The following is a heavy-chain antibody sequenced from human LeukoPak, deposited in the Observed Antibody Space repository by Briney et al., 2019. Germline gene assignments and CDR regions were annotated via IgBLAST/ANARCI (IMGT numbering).Heavy chain of an antibody. CDR1: GFTLSSYA. V-gene: IGHV3-23*01. D-gene: IGHD6-25*01. CDR3: AKSGNTEAVDY. J-gene: IGHJ4*02. CDR2: IRDSDGRT. Sequence: GGSLRLSCAASGFTLSSYAMSWVRQTPGKGLECVSTIRDSDGRTYYADSVEGRFTISRDNSTNTLYLQMNSLRAGDTAIYYCAKSGNTEAVDYWGQGTLVTVSS.